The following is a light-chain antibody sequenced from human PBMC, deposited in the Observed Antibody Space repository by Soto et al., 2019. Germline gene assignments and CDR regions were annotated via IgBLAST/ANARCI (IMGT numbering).Light chain of an antibody. J-gene: IGKJ1*01. CDR1: LSLLHSNGYNY. V-gene: IGKV2-28*01. Sequence: IVMTQSPLSLPVTPGEPASISCRSSLSLLHSNGYNYLDWYLQKPGQSPQLLIYLGSNRASGVPDRFSGSGSGTDYTLKISRVEAEDVGVYYCMQTLQTPAFGQGTKVDIK. CDR2: LGS. CDR3: MQTLQTPA.